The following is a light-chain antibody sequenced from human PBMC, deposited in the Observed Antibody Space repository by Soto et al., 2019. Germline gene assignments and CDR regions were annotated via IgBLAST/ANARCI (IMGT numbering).Light chain of an antibody. CDR1: QSVSSN. J-gene: IGKJ2*01. V-gene: IGKV3-15*01. CDR2: GAS. CDR3: QQYNNWPPYT. Sequence: EIVMTQSPATLSVSPGERATFSCRASQSVSSNLAWYQQKPGQAPRLLIYGASTRATGIPARFSGSGSGKEFTLTISSLQSEDFAVYYCQQYNNWPPYTFGQGTKLEIK.